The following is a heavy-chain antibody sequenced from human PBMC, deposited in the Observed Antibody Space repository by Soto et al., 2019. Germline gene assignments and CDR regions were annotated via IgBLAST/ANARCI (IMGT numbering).Heavy chain of an antibody. Sequence: QVQVVESGGGVVQPGRSLRLSCAASGFTFSTYGMHWVCQAPGKGLEWVALVWSDGSKKYYADSVKGRFTISRDNSKDTLHLQMNSLRAEDTAVYYCVRVFDTYYFDLWGQGTLVPVSP. CDR3: VRVFDTYYFDL. D-gene: IGHD3-9*01. V-gene: IGHV3-33*01. CDR2: VWSDGSKK. J-gene: IGHJ4*02. CDR1: GFTFSTYG.